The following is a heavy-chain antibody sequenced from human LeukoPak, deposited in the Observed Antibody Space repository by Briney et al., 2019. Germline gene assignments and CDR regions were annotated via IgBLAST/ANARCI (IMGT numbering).Heavy chain of an antibody. CDR1: GGSFSGYF. CDR2: INHSGGT. J-gene: IGHJ4*02. Sequence: SETLSLTCAVYGGSFSGYFWSWIRQPPGKGLEWIGEINHSGGTNYNPSLKSRVTISADTSKKQFSLELRSVTAADTAVYYCARAQGRLVPPAYWGQGTLVTVSS. D-gene: IGHD6-19*01. V-gene: IGHV4-34*01. CDR3: ARAQGRLVPPAY.